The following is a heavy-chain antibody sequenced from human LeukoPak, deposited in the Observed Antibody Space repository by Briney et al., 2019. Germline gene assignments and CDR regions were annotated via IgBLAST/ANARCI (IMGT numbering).Heavy chain of an antibody. V-gene: IGHV1-69*01. CDR1: GGTFSSYA. D-gene: IGHD6-13*01. CDR3: ARGGYSSSVSWFDP. Sequence: GASVKVSCKASGGTFSSYAISWVRQAPGQGLEWMGGIIPIFGTANYAQKFQGRVTITADESTSTAYMELSRLRSEDTAVYYCARGGYSSSVSWFDPWGQGTLVTVSS. J-gene: IGHJ5*02. CDR2: IIPIFGTA.